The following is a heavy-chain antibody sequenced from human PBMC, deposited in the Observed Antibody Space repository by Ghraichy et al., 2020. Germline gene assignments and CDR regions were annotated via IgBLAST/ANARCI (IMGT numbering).Heavy chain of an antibody. CDR2: IKHDGSEK. CDR1: GFTFSSYW. CDR3: GRGRGMDV. V-gene: IGHV3-7*01. Sequence: LSLTCAASGFTFSSYWMSWVRQAPGKGLEWLANIKHDGSEKYYVDSVKGRFTISRDNAKNSLYLQMDSLRAEDTAVYYCGRGRGMDVWGQGTTVIVSS. J-gene: IGHJ6*02.